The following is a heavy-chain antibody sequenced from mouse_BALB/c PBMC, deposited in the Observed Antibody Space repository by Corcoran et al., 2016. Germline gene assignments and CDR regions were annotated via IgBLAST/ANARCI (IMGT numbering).Heavy chain of an antibody. CDR1: GYTLTNYG. CDR2: INTYTGEP. D-gene: IGHD2-1*01. J-gene: IGHJ3*01. V-gene: IGHV9-1*02. Sequence: QIQLVQSGPELKKPGETVKISCKASGYTLTNYGMNWVKQGPGKGLKWMGWINTYTGEPTYADDFKGRFAFSLETSASTAYLQINNLKNEDMATYFCARSRDYYGNFAYWGQGTLVTVSA. CDR3: ARSRDYYGNFAY.